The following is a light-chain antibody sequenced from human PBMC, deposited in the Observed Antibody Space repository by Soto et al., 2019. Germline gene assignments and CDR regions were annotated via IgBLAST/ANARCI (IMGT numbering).Light chain of an antibody. CDR2: DVS. J-gene: IGLJ2*01. CDR1: SSDVGGYNY. V-gene: IGLV2-14*01. CDR3: SSYTRSSTPLYVV. Sequence: QSALTQPASVSWSPGQSITISCTGTSSDVGGYNYVSWYQQHPGKAPKLMIYDVSNRPSGVSNRFSGSKSGNTASLTISGLQAEDEADYYCSSYTRSSTPLYVVFGGGTKVTVL.